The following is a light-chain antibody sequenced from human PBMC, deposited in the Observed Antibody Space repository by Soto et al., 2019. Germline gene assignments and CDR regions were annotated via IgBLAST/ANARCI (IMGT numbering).Light chain of an antibody. J-gene: IGKJ4*01. CDR2: GAS. CDR3: QQLNSYLSLT. Sequence: IQLTQSPSSLSASVGDRVTITCRASQGISSYLAWYQQKPGKAPKLLIYGASTLQRGVPSRFSGSGSGTNFTLTISSLQPEDFATYYCQQLNSYLSLTFGGGTK. V-gene: IGKV1-9*01. CDR1: QGISSY.